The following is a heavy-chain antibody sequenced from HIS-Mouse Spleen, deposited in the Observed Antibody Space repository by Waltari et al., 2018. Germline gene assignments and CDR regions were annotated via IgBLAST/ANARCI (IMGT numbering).Heavy chain of an antibody. Sequence: QVQLVGFGGGVVVPGRSLRLSRAASVFVFSAYGIPWVRQAPGKGLEWVAVISNDGSNKYYADSVKGRFTISRDNSKNTLYLQMNSLRAEDTAVYYCAKDKHHAFDYWGQGTLVTVSS. CDR3: AKDKHHAFDY. CDR1: VFVFSAYG. CDR2: ISNDGSNK. J-gene: IGHJ4*02. V-gene: IGHV3-30*18.